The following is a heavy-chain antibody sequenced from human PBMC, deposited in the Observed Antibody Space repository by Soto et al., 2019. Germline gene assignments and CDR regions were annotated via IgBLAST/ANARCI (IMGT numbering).Heavy chain of an antibody. CDR1: GGSISSSDSY. J-gene: IGHJ4*02. D-gene: IGHD1-20*01. CDR3: ATSQKGYNWNYFDH. CDR2: IDYSGGT. Sequence: PSETLSLTCTVSGGSISSSDSYWGWIRRPPGKGLEWVGTIDYSGGTTYNPSLESRVTISVDTSKNQFSLKVSGVSAADTAVYYCATSQKGYNWNYFDHWGQGALVTVSS. V-gene: IGHV4-39*01.